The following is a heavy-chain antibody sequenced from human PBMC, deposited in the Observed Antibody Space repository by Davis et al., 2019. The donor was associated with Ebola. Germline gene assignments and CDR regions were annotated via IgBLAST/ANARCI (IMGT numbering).Heavy chain of an antibody. CDR1: VGTFSRYA. CDR2: IIPIFGTA. CDR3: ARRDKNYDYSFDY. J-gene: IGHJ4*02. Sequence: AASVNVSCKASVGTFSRYAISWVRQAPGHGPEWMGGIIPIFGTANYAQKFQGRVTITADESTSTAYMELSSLRSEDTAVYYCARRDKNYDYSFDYWGQGTLVTVSS. D-gene: IGHD1-7*01. V-gene: IGHV1-69*13.